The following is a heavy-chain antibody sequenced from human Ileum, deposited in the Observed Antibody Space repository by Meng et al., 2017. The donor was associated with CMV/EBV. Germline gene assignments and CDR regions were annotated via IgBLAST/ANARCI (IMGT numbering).Heavy chain of an antibody. V-gene: IGHV4-34*01. J-gene: IGHJ4*02. Sequence: YGWSFSGYYWSWIRQPPGKGLEWIGEINHRGSTNYNPSLKSRVTISVDTSKNQFSLKLSSVTAADTAVYYCARYCSSTSCYDYFDYWGQGTLVTVSS. CDR2: INHRGST. CDR1: GWSFSGYY. CDR3: ARYCSSTSCYDYFDY. D-gene: IGHD2-2*01.